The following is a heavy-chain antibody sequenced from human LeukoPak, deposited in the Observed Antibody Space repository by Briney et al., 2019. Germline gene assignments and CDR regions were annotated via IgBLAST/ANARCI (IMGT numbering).Heavy chain of an antibody. J-gene: IGHJ4*02. CDR2: ISFDGGNK. Sequence: GGSLRLSCAASGFTFSTSAIHWVRQAPGKGLEWVAVISFDGGNKYYADSVKGRFSISRDNSKNRLYLQMNSLRPEDTAMYYCAKVYSGTYYFDYWGQGTLVTVSS. CDR3: AKVYSGTYYFDY. D-gene: IGHD1-26*01. V-gene: IGHV3-30*18. CDR1: GFTFSTSA.